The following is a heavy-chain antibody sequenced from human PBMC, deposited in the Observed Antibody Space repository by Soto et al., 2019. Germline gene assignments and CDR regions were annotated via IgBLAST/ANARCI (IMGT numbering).Heavy chain of an antibody. Sequence: EMQLVESGGGLVQPGESLRLSCAASGFTFSAYSMNWVRQAPGKGLEWISYITGSSATIYYADSVKGRFTISRDNGKNSLYLQMNSLRDEDTAIYFCARDNGMAGSFDPWGQGTLVTVSS. CDR3: ARDNGMAGSFDP. V-gene: IGHV3-48*02. D-gene: IGHD2-8*01. CDR2: ITGSSATI. J-gene: IGHJ5*02. CDR1: GFTFSAYS.